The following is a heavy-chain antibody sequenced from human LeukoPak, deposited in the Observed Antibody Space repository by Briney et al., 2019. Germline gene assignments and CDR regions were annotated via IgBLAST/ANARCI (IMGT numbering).Heavy chain of an antibody. CDR2: ISVYRSKT. V-gene: IGHV1-18*01. D-gene: IGHD4-17*01. CDR3: ARDNGDYNFDY. J-gene: IGHJ4*02. CDR1: SHTFTSYG. Sequence: ASVKVSCKASSHTFTSYGLSWVRQAPGQGLEWMGWISVYRSKTNYAQKFQGRITLTTDASTRTTFMGLRSLRSDDTAVYYCARDNGDYNFDYWGQGTLVTVSS.